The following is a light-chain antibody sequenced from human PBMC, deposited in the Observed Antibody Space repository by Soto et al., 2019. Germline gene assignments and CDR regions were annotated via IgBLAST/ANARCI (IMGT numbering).Light chain of an antibody. CDR1: QSVRISY. CDR2: AAS. CDR3: QQYGSSAPIA. V-gene: IGKV3-20*01. J-gene: IGKJ5*01. Sequence: KNSLGTVSVSPRERATLSCRAIQSVRISYLAWYQHKPGQAPRLLIYAASSRATGIPDRFSGSGSETDFTLTISRLEHEDFALLDCQQYGSSAPIASGQGTRPEI.